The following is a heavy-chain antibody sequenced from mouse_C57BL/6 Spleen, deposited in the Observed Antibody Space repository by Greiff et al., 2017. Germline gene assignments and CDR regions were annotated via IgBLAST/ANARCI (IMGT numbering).Heavy chain of an antibody. V-gene: IGHV1-52*01. CDR3: ARGYGSSYDWYFDV. J-gene: IGHJ1*03. D-gene: IGHD1-1*01. Sequence: QVQLQQPGAELVRPGSSVKLSCKASGYTFTSYWMHWVKQRPIQGLEWIGNIDPSDSETHYNQKFKDKATLTVDKSSSTAYMQLGSLTSEDSAVYYCARGYGSSYDWYFDVWGTGTTVTVSS. CDR1: GYTFTSYW. CDR2: IDPSDSET.